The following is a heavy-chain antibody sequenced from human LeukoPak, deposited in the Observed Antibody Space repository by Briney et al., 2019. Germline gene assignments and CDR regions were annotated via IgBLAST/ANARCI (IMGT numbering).Heavy chain of an antibody. CDR2: MNPNSGNT. CDR3: ARGYSVTTELRNDY. D-gene: IGHD4-17*01. J-gene: IGHJ4*02. V-gene: IGHV1-8*02. Sequence: ASVKVSCKASGYAFTSYDINWVRQATGQGLEWMGWMNPNSGNTGYAQKFQGRVTMTRNTSISTAYMELSSLRSEDTAVYYCARGYSVTTELRNDYWGQGTLVTVSS. CDR1: GYAFTSYD.